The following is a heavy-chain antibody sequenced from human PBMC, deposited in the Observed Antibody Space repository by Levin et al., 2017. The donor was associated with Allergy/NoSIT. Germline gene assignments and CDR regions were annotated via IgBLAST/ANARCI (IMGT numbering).Heavy chain of an antibody. D-gene: IGHD3-10*01. V-gene: IGHV3-23*01. CDR1: GFTFSTYA. CDR3: AKLVGAGGYYNPPTDY. CDR2: ISDSAAYT. Sequence: QAGGSLRLSCAASGFTFSTYAMSWVRQAPGKGLEWVSVISDSAAYTYYTDSVKGRFTISRDNSKNTLYLQMSSLRAEDTAVYYCAKLVGAGGYYNPPTDYWGQGTLVTVSS. J-gene: IGHJ4*02.